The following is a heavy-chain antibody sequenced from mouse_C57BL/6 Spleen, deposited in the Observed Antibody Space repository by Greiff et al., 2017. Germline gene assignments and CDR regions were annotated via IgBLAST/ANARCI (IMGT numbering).Heavy chain of an antibody. CDR3: ARELTGTY. CDR1: GYAFSSSW. D-gene: IGHD4-1*01. CDR2: IYPGDGDT. J-gene: IGHJ2*01. V-gene: IGHV1-82*01. Sequence: VQLQQSGPELVKPGASVKISCKASGYAFSSSWMNWVKQRPGKGLEWIGRIYPGDGDTNYNGKFKGKATLTADKSSSTAYMQLSSLTSEDSAVYFCARELTGTYWGQGTTLTVSS.